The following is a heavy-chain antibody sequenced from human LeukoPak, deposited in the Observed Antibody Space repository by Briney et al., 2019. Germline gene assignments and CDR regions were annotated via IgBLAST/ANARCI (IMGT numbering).Heavy chain of an antibody. J-gene: IGHJ4*02. V-gene: IGHV3-53*01. CDR2: IYSDNT. Sequence: GGSLRLSCRVSGFTVSSNSMSWVRQAPGKGLEWVSFIYSDNTHYSDPVKGRFTISRDNSKNTLYLQMNSLRAEDTAVYYCARRAGAYSHPYDYWGQGTLVTVSS. CDR1: GFTVSSNS. D-gene: IGHD4/OR15-4a*01. CDR3: ARRAGAYSHPYDY.